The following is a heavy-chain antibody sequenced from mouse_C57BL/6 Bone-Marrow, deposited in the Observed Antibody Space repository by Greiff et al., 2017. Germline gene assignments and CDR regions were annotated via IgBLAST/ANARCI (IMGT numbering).Heavy chain of an antibody. CDR1: GYTFTSYW. D-gene: IGHD4-1*01. CDR2: IYPSDSET. J-gene: IGHJ1*03. Sequence: QVQLQQPGAELVRPGSSVKLSCKASGYTFTSYWMDWVKQRPGQGLEWIGNIYPSDSETHYNQKFKDKATLTVDKSSSTAYMQLSSLTSEDSAVYYCARTNWDWYFGVWGTGTTVTVSS. V-gene: IGHV1-61*01. CDR3: ARTNWDWYFGV.